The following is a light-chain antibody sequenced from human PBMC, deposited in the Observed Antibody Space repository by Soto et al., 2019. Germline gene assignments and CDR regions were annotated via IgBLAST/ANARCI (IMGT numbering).Light chain of an antibody. CDR1: QTISSW. V-gene: IGKV1-5*03. J-gene: IGKJ1*01. Sequence: DIQMTQSPSTLSGSVGDRVIITCRASQTISSWLAWYQQKPGKAPKLLIYKASTLQSGFPSRFSGSGSGTEFTITITSLQPADFATYYCQHYYSYSEAFGQRNKVELK. CDR3: QHYYSYSEA. CDR2: KAS.